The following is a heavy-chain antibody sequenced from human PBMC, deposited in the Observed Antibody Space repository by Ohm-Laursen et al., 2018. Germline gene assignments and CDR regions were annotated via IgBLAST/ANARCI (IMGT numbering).Heavy chain of an antibody. V-gene: IGHV1-18*01. D-gene: IGHD1-26*01. CDR2: ISAYNGNT. J-gene: IGHJ3*02. CDR3: ARYSHAGSAFDI. Sequence: SVKVSCKASGYSFTNYGISWVRQAPGQGLEWMGWISAYNGNTNYAQKLQGRVTMTTDTSTSTAYMELRSLRSDDTAVYYCARYSHAGSAFDIWGQGTMVTVSS. CDR1: GYSFTNYG.